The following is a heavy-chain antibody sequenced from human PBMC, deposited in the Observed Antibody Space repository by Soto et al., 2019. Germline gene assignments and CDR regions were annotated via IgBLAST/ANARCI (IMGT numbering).Heavy chain of an antibody. CDR2: ISASGGGT. J-gene: IGHJ2*01. CDR1: GFTFNSYA. V-gene: IGHV3-23*01. CDR3: ARQEIPCKGYFDL. Sequence: EVQLLESGGGLVQPGGSLRLSCAASGFTFNSYALTWVRQAPERGLEWVSSISASGGGTYYADSVKGRFTISRDNSRHTLYLQMNSLRAEDSALYYCARQEIPCKGYFDLWGRGTLVTVSS.